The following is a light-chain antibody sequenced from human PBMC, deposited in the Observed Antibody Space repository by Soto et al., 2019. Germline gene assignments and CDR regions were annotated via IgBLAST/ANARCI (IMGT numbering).Light chain of an antibody. CDR1: VGL. V-gene: IGLV2-23*01. CDR3: CLYVGGRTYV. J-gene: IGLJ1*01. CDR2: DDT. Sequence: QSALAQPASVSGSPGQSITISCTGTVGLVSWYQQHPGKVPKLILYDDTKRPSGVSSRFSGSKSGNTASLTISGLQTEDEADYCCCLYVGGRTYVFGTGTKVTV.